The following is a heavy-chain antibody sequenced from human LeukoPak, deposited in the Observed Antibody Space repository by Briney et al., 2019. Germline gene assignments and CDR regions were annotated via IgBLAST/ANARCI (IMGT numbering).Heavy chain of an antibody. CDR2: ISGHNGDT. CDR3: ARVSGYDSSFIDI. J-gene: IGHJ3*02. V-gene: IGHV1-18*01. D-gene: IGHD3-22*01. CDR1: GYTFTSHG. Sequence: ASVKVSCKSSGYTFTSHGISWVRRAPGQGLEWMGWISGHNGDTKYAQKFEGRVTMTTDRSTSTAYMEMRSLRSDDTAVYHCARVSGYDSSFIDIWGQGTMVIVSS.